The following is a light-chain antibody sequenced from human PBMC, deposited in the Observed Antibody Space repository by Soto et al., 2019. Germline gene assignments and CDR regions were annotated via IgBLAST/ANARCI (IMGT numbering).Light chain of an antibody. J-gene: IGKJ1*01. V-gene: IGKV1-27*01. CDR2: AAS. CDR1: QGISNY. CDR3: QQYNDAPCT. Sequence: DIQMTQSPSSLSASVGDRVTITCRASQGISNYLAWYQQKPGKVPKLLIYAASTLQSGVPSRFTGRGSGTDFTLTVSSLQPEEVATDYCQQYNDAPCTFGPGTKVEIK.